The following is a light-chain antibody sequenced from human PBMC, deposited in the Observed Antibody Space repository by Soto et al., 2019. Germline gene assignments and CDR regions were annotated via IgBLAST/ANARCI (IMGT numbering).Light chain of an antibody. V-gene: IGKV1D-12*01. CDR3: HPAYSFPLT. CDR2: AAS. CDR1: QGISSW. J-gene: IGKJ4*01. Sequence: DIQMTQSPSSVSASVGDRVTITCRASQGISSWLAWYQQKPGKAPKLLIYAASSLQSGVPSRFSGLGSGTDFTLSISSLRPEDCATYSCHPAYSFPLTFGGGTKVEIK.